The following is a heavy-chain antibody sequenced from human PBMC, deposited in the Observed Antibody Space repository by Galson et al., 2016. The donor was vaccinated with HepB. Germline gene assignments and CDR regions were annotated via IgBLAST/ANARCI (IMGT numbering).Heavy chain of an antibody. CDR1: GFSLSTSGMC. D-gene: IGHD6-13*01. CDR3: AWLRGFGQQLSGFDP. CDR2: IDWTDYK. V-gene: IGHV2-70*01. Sequence: PALVKPPQTLTLTCTFSGFSLSTSGMCVTWIRQPPGKALEWLALIDWTDYKYYSTSLKTRLTISKDTSKNQVVFTMTNMDPVDTATYSCAWLRGFGQQLSGFDPWGQGTMVTVSS. J-gene: IGHJ3*01.